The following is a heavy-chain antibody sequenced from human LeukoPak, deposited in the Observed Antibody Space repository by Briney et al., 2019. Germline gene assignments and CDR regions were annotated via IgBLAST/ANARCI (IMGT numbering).Heavy chain of an antibody. V-gene: IGHV3-7*01. CDR3: ARDKIVRPTKLDD. CDR1: GFTFSNYW. J-gene: IGHJ4*02. Sequence: PGGSLRLSCAASGFTFSNYWMSWVRQAPGKGLEWVANIKQDGSEKYYVDSVKGRFTISRDNAKNSLYLQMDSLRAEDTAVYYCARDKIVRPTKLDDWGQGILVTVSS. D-gene: IGHD1-26*01. CDR2: IKQDGSEK.